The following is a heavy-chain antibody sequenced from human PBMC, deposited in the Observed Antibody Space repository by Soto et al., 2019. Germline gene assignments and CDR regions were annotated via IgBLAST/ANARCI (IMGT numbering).Heavy chain of an antibody. D-gene: IGHD3-9*01. Sequence: GGSLRLSCAASGFTFDDYAMHWVRQAPGKGLEWVSGISWNSGSIGYADSVKGRFTISRDNAKNSLYLQMNSLRAEDTALYYCAKDKASDDILTGQNWFDPWGQGTLVTVSS. CDR2: ISWNSGSI. J-gene: IGHJ5*02. CDR3: AKDKASDDILTGQNWFDP. CDR1: GFTFDDYA. V-gene: IGHV3-9*01.